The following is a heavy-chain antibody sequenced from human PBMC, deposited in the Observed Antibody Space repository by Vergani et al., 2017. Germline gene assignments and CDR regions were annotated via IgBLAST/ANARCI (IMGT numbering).Heavy chain of an antibody. D-gene: IGHD2-2*01. V-gene: IGHV3-23*01. Sequence: EVQLLESGGGLVQPGGSLRLSCAASGFTFSSYAMSWVRQAPGKGLEWVSAISGSGGSRYYADSVKGRFTISRDNSKNTLYLQMNSLRAEDTAVYYCAKEGYCSSTSCYFADYWGQGTLVTVSS. CDR3: AKEGYCSSTSCYFADY. CDR2: ISGSGGSR. J-gene: IGHJ4*02. CDR1: GFTFSSYA.